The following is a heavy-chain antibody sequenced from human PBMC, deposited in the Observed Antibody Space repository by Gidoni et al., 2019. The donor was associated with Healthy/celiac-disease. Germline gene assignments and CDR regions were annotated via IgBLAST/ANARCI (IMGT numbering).Heavy chain of an antibody. CDR2: ISSSSSYI. CDR1: GFPFSSYS. D-gene: IGHD3-16*01. Sequence: EVQLVESGGGLVKPGGSLRLSCAASGFPFSSYSMNWVRQAPGKGLEWVSSISSSSSYIYYADSVKGRFTISRDNAKNSLYLQMNSLRAEDTAVYYCARGWTGFWDYYYGMDVWGQGTTVTVSS. CDR3: ARGWTGFWDYYYGMDV. V-gene: IGHV3-21*01. J-gene: IGHJ6*02.